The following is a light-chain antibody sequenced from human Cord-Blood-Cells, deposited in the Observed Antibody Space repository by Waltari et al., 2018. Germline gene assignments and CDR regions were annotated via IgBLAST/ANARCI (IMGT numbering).Light chain of an antibody. CDR1: SSDVGSYHL. CDR2: EGS. V-gene: IGLV2-23*01. CDR3: CSYAGSSTVV. J-gene: IGLJ2*01. Sequence: QSALTQPAPVSGSPGQSITISCPGPSSDVGSYHLVSWHQQPPGKAPKPMIYEGSKRPSGVSNRFSGSKSGNTASLTISGLQAEDEADYYCCSYAGSSTVVFGGGTKLTVL.